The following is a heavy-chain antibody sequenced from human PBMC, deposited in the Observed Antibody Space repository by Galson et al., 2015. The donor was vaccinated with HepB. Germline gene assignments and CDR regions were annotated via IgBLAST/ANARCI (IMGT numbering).Heavy chain of an antibody. CDR3: TPDRVWLRLRVDY. Sequence: SLRLSCAESGFTFSNAWLNWVRQAPGERQEWVGRIKSKTDGGTTDYAPPVKGRCTISRDDSKNTLYLQMNSLKTEDTAVYYCTPDRVWLRLRVDYWGQGTLVTGCS. CDR2: IKSKTDGGTT. J-gene: IGHJ4*02. V-gene: IGHV3-15*07. CDR1: GFTFSNAW. D-gene: IGHD5-12*01.